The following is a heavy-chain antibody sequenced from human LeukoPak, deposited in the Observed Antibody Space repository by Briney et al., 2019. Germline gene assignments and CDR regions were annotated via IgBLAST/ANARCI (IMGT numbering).Heavy chain of an antibody. V-gene: IGHV3-21*01. CDR3: VSDLCGGDDQ. Sequence: GGSLRLSCAASGFTFNSYWMNWVRQAPGKGLEWVSPINSDGKNIYYADSVKGRFTISRDNAKDTLYLQMSSLRDEDTAVYYCVSDLCGGDDQWGRGTLVTVSS. D-gene: IGHD3-3*01. CDR2: INSDGKNI. CDR1: GFTFNSYW. J-gene: IGHJ5*02.